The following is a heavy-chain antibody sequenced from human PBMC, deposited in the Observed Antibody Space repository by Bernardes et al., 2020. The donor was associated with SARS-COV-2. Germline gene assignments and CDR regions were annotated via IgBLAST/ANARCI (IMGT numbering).Heavy chain of an antibody. CDR2: VYYTGST. V-gene: IGHV4-31*03. J-gene: IGHJ3*02. CDR1: GGSIPGGNYF. Sequence: TCTVSGGSIPGGNYFWTWIRQHPGKGLEWIGHVYYTGSTFYTPSLKSRVAMSIDTSKSQFSLKMNSVTAADTAVYYCAREGYHGFDIWGQGTVVTV. D-gene: IGHD5-18*01. CDR3: AREGYHGFDI.